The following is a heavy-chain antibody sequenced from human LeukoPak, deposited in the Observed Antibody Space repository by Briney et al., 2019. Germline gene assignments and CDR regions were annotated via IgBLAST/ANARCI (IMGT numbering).Heavy chain of an antibody. Sequence: QTGGSLRLSCAASGFTFSSYEMNWVRQAPGKGLEWVSYINTSGSTIYYADSVKGRFTISRDNAKDSLYLQVSSLRAEDTAVYYCARGNSGTYYPFDNWGQGTLVTVSS. J-gene: IGHJ4*02. D-gene: IGHD1-26*01. CDR2: INTSGSTI. CDR1: GFTFSSYE. CDR3: ARGNSGTYYPFDN. V-gene: IGHV3-48*03.